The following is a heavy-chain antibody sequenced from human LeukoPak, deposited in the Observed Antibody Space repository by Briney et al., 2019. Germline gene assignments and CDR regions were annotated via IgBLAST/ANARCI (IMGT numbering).Heavy chain of an antibody. Sequence: PGGSLRLSCVASGFTFSFYSMNWVRQPPGKGLEWVSSISSVSSYIYSADSVKGRFTISRDNAKNSLYLQMNSRRAEDTAVYYCAKGSNDFDYWGQGTLVTVSS. CDR3: AKGSNDFDY. V-gene: IGHV3-21*01. CDR2: ISSVSSYI. CDR1: GFTFSFYS. D-gene: IGHD4-11*01. J-gene: IGHJ4*02.